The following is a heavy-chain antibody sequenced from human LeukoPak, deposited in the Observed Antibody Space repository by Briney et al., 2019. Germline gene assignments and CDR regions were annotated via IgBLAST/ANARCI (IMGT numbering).Heavy chain of an antibody. CDR3: ARSYCSGGSCYWPYYFDY. V-gene: IGHV2-70*04. CDR1: GFPLSTSGMR. Sequence: KESGPALVKPTQTLTLTCTFSGFPLSTSGMRVSWIRQPPGKALEWLARIEWDDDKFYSTSLKTRLTISKDTSKNQVVLTMTNMDPVDTATYYCARSYCSGGSCYWPYYFDYWGQGTLVTVSS. D-gene: IGHD2-15*01. CDR2: IEWDDDK. J-gene: IGHJ4*02.